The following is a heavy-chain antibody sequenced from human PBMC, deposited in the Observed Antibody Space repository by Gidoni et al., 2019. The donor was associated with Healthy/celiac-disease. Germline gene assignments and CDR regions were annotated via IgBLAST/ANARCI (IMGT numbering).Heavy chain of an antibody. D-gene: IGHD4-17*01. Sequence: QLQLQESGPGLVKPSETLSLTCPVSGGSISSSSYYWGWIRQPPGKGLEWIGSIYYSGSTYYNPSLKSRVTISVDTSKNQFSLKLSSVTAADTAVYYCARGLGGDYRPRLDYWGQGTLVTVSS. CDR3: ARGLGGDYRPRLDY. CDR2: IYYSGST. CDR1: GGSISSSSYY. V-gene: IGHV4-39*01. J-gene: IGHJ4*02.